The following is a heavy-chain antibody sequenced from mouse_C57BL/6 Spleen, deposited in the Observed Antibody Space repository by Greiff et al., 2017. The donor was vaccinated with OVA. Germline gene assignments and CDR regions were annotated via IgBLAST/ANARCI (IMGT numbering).Heavy chain of an antibody. CDR3: ASHGSSYDYAMDY. Sequence: VQLVESGPGLVQPSQSLSITCTVSGFSLTSYGVHWVRQSPGKGLEWLGVIWSGGSTDYNAAFISRLSISKDNSKSQVFFKMNSLQADDTAIYYCASHGSSYDYAMDYWGQGTSVTVSS. V-gene: IGHV2-2*01. D-gene: IGHD1-1*01. CDR1: GFSLTSYG. J-gene: IGHJ4*01. CDR2: IWSGGST.